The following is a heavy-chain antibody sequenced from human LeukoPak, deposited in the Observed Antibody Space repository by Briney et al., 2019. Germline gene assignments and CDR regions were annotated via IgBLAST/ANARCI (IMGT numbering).Heavy chain of an antibody. Sequence: ASVKVSCKASGYTFTGYYMHWVRQAPGQGLEWMGIINPSGGSTSYAQKFQGRVTMTRDTSTSTVYMELSSLRSEDTAVCYCARIGGSYSLDYWGQGTLVTVSS. CDR1: GYTFTGYY. CDR2: INPSGGST. V-gene: IGHV1-46*03. CDR3: ARIGGSYSLDY. J-gene: IGHJ4*02. D-gene: IGHD1-26*01.